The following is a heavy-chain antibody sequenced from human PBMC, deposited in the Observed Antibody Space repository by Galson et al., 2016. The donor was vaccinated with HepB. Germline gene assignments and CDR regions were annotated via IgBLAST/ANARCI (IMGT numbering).Heavy chain of an antibody. D-gene: IGHD2-15*01. CDR1: GFTFDDYT. V-gene: IGHV3-43*01. CDR3: VKKSQVGSNTYCPRFDF. CDR2: VTWSGNP. Sequence: SLRLSCAASGFTFDDYTMPWVRQAPGKGLELVSLVTWSGNPYYDDSVKGRFTISRDNNKNSRYLQMNTLRIEDAAFYYCVKKSQVGSNTYCPRFDFWGQGTLVTVSS. J-gene: IGHJ4*02.